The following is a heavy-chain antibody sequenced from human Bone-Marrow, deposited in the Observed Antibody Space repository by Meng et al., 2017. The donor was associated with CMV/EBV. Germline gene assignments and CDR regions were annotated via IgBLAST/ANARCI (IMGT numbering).Heavy chain of an antibody. D-gene: IGHD3-3*01. CDR1: GYTFTSYG. Sequence: ASVKVSCKASGYTFTSYGISWVRQAPGQGLEWMGWISAYNGNTNYAQKLQGRVTMTTDTSTSTAYMELSRLRSDDTAVYYCARGYGNYDFWSGYSLLENAFDIWGQGTMVTVSS. J-gene: IGHJ3*02. CDR3: ARGYGNYDFWSGYSLLENAFDI. CDR2: ISAYNGNT. V-gene: IGHV1-18*01.